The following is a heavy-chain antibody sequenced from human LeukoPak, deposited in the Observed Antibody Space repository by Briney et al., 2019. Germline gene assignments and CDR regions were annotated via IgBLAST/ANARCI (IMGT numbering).Heavy chain of an antibody. Sequence: GSLRLSCAASGFTFSSYAMSWVRQAPGKGLEWVSAISGSGGSTYYADSVKGRFTISRHNSKNTLYLQMNSLRAEDTAVYYCAGPGYSYGYDYGMDVWGQGTTVTVSS. CDR1: GFTFSSYA. V-gene: IGHV3-23*01. CDR3: AGPGYSYGYDYGMDV. D-gene: IGHD5-18*01. CDR2: ISGSGGST. J-gene: IGHJ6*02.